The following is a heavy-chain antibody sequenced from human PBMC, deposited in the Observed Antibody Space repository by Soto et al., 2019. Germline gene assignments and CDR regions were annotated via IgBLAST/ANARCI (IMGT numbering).Heavy chain of an antibody. D-gene: IGHD5-18*01. CDR1: GGSISSGGYY. Sequence: QVQLQESGPGLVKPSQTLSLTCTVSGGSISSGGYYWSWIRQHPGKGLEWIGYIYYSGSTYYNPSLKSRVTISVDTSKNQFSLKLSSVTAADTAVYYCARGGDPSKDTAMPTDGCDYWGQGTLVTVSS. J-gene: IGHJ4*02. CDR2: IYYSGST. V-gene: IGHV4-31*03. CDR3: ARGGDPSKDTAMPTDGCDY.